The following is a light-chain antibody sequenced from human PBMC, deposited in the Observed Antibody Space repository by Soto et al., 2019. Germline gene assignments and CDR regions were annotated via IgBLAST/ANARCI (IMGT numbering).Light chain of an antibody. Sequence: EIVVTKSPATLSLSPGERATLSCRASQSVSSYLAWYQQKPGQAPRLLIYGASSRATGIPDRFSGSGSGTDFTLTISRLEPEDYAVYYCQQYGHSLWTFGQGTNGDIK. CDR1: QSVSSY. J-gene: IGKJ1*01. CDR2: GAS. CDR3: QQYGHSLWT. V-gene: IGKV3-20*01.